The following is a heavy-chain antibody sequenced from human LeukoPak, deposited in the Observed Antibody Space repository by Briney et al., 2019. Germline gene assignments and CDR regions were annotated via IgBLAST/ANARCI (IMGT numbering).Heavy chain of an antibody. CDR3: AKEVDYYYYYGMDV. Sequence: GGSLRLSCAASGFTFSSYAMSWVRQAPGKGLEWVSAISGSGGSTYYADSVKGRFTISRDNSKNTLYLQMNGLRAEDTAVYYCAKEVDYYYYYGMDVWGQGTTVTVSS. CDR1: GFTFSSYA. J-gene: IGHJ6*02. V-gene: IGHV3-23*01. CDR2: ISGSGGST.